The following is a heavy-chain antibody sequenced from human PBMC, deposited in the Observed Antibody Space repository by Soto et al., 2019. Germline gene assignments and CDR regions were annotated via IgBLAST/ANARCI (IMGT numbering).Heavy chain of an antibody. CDR2: ISGSGGST. Sequence: PGGSLRLSCAASGFTFSNYAMNWARQAPGKGLEWVSGISGSGGSTYFAGSVKGRFTISRDNSKNTLYLQMNSLRAEDTAVYYCAKGGGYDAFDAFDIWGHGTLVTVSS. J-gene: IGHJ3*02. CDR3: AKGGGYDAFDAFDI. D-gene: IGHD5-12*01. V-gene: IGHV3-23*01. CDR1: GFTFSNYA.